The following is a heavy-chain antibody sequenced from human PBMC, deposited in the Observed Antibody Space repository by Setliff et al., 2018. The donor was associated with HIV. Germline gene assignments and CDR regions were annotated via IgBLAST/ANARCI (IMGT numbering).Heavy chain of an antibody. V-gene: IGHV4-4*08. D-gene: IGHD3-22*01. CDR1: GGSISNYY. J-gene: IGHJ4*02. CDR3: ARHYYTDPFDY. CDR2: IYSSGTT. Sequence: SETLSLTCTVSGGSISNYYWSWIRQPPGKGLEWIGYIYSSGTTDYNPSLKSRVTMSVDTSNSHFSLKLASVTAADTAVYYCARHYYTDPFDYWGQGTLGTVS.